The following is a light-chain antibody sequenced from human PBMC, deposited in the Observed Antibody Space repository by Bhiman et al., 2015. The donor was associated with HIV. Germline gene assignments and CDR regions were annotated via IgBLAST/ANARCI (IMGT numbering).Light chain of an antibody. CDR1: SSDVGAYNY. V-gene: IGLV2-14*03. CDR2: DVS. CDR3: TSYTTTGFFV. Sequence: QSALTQPASVSGSPGQSITISCIGTSSDVGAYNYVSWYQQHPGKAPKLIIYDVSQRPSGISNRFSGSKSGNTASLTISGVQAEDEADYYCTSYTTTGFFVFGSATKVTVL. J-gene: IGLJ1*01.